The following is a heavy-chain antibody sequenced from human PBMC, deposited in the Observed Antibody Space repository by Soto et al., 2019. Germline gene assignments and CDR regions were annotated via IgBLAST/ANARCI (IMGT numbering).Heavy chain of an antibody. CDR3: AVASKYYYRSGSPYYYGMDV. CDR1: GYTFTSYG. Sequence: QVQLVQSGAEVKKPGASVKVSCKASGYTFTSYGVTWVRQAPGQGLEWMGWISGYNGNTNYAQKLQGRGTMTTDTSTSTAYMELRTLRSGDTAVYYCAVASKYYYRSGSPYYYGMDVWGQGIRVTVSS. CDR2: ISGYNGNT. D-gene: IGHD3-10*01. J-gene: IGHJ6*02. V-gene: IGHV1-18*04.